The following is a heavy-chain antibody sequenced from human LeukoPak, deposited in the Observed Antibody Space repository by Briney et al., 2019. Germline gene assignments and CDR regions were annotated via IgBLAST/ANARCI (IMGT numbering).Heavy chain of an antibody. J-gene: IGHJ4*02. CDR1: GGSLSTYY. Sequence: SETLSLTCTVSGGSLSTYYWSWIRQPPGKGLEWIGYIYYSGNINYNPSLKSRVTISVDTSKNQFSLKLSSVTAADTAVYYCARGSRGYSYGWGQGTLVTVSS. V-gene: IGHV4-59*01. D-gene: IGHD5-18*01. CDR3: ARGSRGYSYG. CDR2: IYYSGNI.